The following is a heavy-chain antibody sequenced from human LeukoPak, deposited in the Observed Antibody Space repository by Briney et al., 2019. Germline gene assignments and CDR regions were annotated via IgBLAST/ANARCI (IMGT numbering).Heavy chain of an antibody. CDR2: IIPIFGTA. CDR3: AGGRPRGYCGGGSCYQNLDY. D-gene: IGHD2-15*01. J-gene: IGHJ4*02. CDR1: GATFISYA. V-gene: IGHV1-69*06. Sequence: SVKVSCKASGATFISYAMSWVRQAPGQGLEWMGGIIPIFGTANYAQKFQGRVTITADKSTSTAYMEVSSLRSEDTAVYYCAGGRPRGYCGGGSCYQNLDYWGQGTLVTVSS.